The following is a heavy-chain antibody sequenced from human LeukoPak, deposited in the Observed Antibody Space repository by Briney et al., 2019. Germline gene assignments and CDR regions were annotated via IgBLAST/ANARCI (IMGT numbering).Heavy chain of an antibody. CDR3: ASKRHASASGAFDI. Sequence: SETLSLTCAVSGDSISSSNWWWWVRQPPGKGLQWIGEIYHSGSTNYNPSLKSRATTSVDKSKNQFSLKLTSVTAADTAVYYCASKRHASASGAFDIWGQGTMVTVSS. CDR2: IYHSGST. J-gene: IGHJ3*02. V-gene: IGHV4-4*02. CDR1: GDSISSSNW. D-gene: IGHD3-10*01.